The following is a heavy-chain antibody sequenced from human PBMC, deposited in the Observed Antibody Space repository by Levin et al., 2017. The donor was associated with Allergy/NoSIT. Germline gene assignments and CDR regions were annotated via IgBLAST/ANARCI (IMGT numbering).Heavy chain of an antibody. CDR1: GYSFTSYW. CDR3: ARAHSGSDYPHYYGMDG. D-gene: IGHD5-12*01. V-gene: IGHV5-51*01. CDR2: IYPGDSDT. Sequence: KVSCKGSGYSFTSYWIGWVRQMPGKGLEWMGIIYPGDSDTRYSPSFQGQVTISADKSISTAYLQWSSLKASDTAMYYWARAHSGSDYPHYYGMDGWGQGTTVTVSS. J-gene: IGHJ6*02.